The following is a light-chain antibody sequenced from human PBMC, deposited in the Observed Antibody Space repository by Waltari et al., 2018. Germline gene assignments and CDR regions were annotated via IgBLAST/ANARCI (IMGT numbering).Light chain of an antibody. V-gene: IGKV1-NL1*01. Sequence: DIQMTQSPSSLSASVGDRVTITCRASQGISNSLAWYQQKPGKVPKLLLSAASTLESGVPARFRGSGSGTDYTLTISSLQPEDFATYYCQQYYHTRQITFGPGTKVDFK. CDR3: QQYYHTRQIT. CDR2: AAS. J-gene: IGKJ3*01. CDR1: QGISNS.